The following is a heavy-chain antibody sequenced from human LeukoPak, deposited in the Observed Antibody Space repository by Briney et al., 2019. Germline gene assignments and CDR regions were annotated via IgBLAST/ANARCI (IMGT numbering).Heavy chain of an antibody. J-gene: IGHJ4*02. CDR2: IYYSGST. D-gene: IGHD5-12*01. CDR1: GGSISSSSYY. CDR3: ASLLNIAGYSGYDSDY. V-gene: IGHV4-39*07. Sequence: SETLSLTCTVSGGSISSSSYYWGWLRQPPGKGLEWIGSIYYSGSTNYNPSLKSLVTMSVDTSKKQFSLRLSSVTAADTALYYCASLLNIAGYSGYDSDYWGQGTLVTVSS.